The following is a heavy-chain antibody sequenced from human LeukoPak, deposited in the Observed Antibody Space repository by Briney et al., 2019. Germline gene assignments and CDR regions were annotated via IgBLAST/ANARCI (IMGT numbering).Heavy chain of an antibody. J-gene: IGHJ4*02. Sequence: SETLSLTCTVSGGSISTTNYYWGCIRQPPGKGLEWIGSFYYSGSTNYNPSLKSRVTISVDISKNQFSLKLRSVTAADTALYYCASKNYDSSGYYHSWGQGTLVTVSS. CDR3: ASKNYDSSGYYHS. CDR1: GGSISTTNYY. V-gene: IGHV4-39*07. D-gene: IGHD3-22*01. CDR2: FYYSGST.